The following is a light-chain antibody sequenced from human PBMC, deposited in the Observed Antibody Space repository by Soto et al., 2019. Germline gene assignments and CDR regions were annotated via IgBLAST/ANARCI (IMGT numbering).Light chain of an antibody. V-gene: IGKV1-5*03. CDR1: QSINRW. CDR3: QQYDSYSPLT. CDR2: KAS. J-gene: IGKJ4*01. Sequence: IPMTPSPSPPPASLGDRITITFPARQSINRWLAWYQQRPGTAPKLLIYKASTLESGVPSRFSGSGSGTEFTLTISSLQPDDFATYYCQQYDSYSPLTFGGGTKVDIK.